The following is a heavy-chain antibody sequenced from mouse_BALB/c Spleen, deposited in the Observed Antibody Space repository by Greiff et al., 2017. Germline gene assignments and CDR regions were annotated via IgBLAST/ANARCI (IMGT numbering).Heavy chain of an antibody. Sequence: VLLQQSGPELVKPGASVKMSCKASGYTFTSYVMHWVKQKPGQGLEWIGYINPYNDGTKYNEKSKGKATLTSDKSSSTAYMELSSLTSEDSAVYYSVLYYGYKGYWGQGTTLTVSS. J-gene: IGHJ2*01. CDR3: VLYYGYKGY. V-gene: IGHV1-14*01. CDR2: INPYNDGT. D-gene: IGHD2-2*01. CDR1: GYTFTSYV.